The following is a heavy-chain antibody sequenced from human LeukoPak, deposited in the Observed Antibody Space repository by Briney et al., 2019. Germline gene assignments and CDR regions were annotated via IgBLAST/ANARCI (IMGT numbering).Heavy chain of an antibody. V-gene: IGHV4-61*05. Sequence: SQTLSLTCTVSGGSISSSSYYWGWIRQPPGKGLEWIGYIYYSGSTNYNPSLKSRVTISVDTSKNQFSLKLSSVTAADTAVYYCARGPGDYDFCSAHGFDPWGQGTLVTVSS. D-gene: IGHD3-3*01. CDR3: ARGPGDYDFCSAHGFDP. CDR2: IYYSGST. CDR1: GGSISSSSYY. J-gene: IGHJ5*02.